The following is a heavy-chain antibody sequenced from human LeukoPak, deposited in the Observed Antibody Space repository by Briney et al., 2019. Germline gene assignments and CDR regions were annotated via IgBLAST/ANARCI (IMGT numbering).Heavy chain of an antibody. V-gene: IGHV4-34*01. CDR2: INHSGST. D-gene: IGHD3-10*01. J-gene: IGHJ5*02. Sequence: MSSETLSLTCAVYGGSFSGYYWSWIRQPPGKGLEWIGEINHSGSTNYNPSLKSRVTISVDTSKNQFSLKLSSVTAADTAVYYCARGLVITMVRGVPHWFDPWGQGTLVTVSS. CDR3: ARGLVITMVRGVPHWFDP. CDR1: GGSFSGYY.